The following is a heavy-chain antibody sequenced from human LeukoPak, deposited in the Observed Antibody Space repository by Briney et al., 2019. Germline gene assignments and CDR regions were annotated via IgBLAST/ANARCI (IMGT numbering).Heavy chain of an antibody. Sequence: PGASLRLSCAAPGFIFSNYAMSWVRQAPGKGLEWVSAITGSGDTTYYADSVKGRLTISRDNSKNTLYVEMNTLRAEDTAVYYCAKWGDYDILTGYYVSDFWGQGTLVTVSS. J-gene: IGHJ4*02. V-gene: IGHV3-23*01. CDR3: AKWGDYDILTGYYVSDF. CDR2: ITGSGDTT. CDR1: GFIFSNYA. D-gene: IGHD3-9*01.